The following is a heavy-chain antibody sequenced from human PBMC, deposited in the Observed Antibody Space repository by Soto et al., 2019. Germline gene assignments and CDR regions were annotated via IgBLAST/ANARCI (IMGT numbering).Heavy chain of an antibody. D-gene: IGHD3-16*02. CDR3: GRDRFPHVGGFSPIDS. CDR2: INSDGSRT. J-gene: IGHJ5*01. V-gene: IGHV3-74*01. CDR1: GFTFSNYR. Sequence: EVQLVESGGGLIQPGGSLRLSCAASGFTFSNYRLHWVRQAPGKGLEWVSRINSDGSRTSYVDSVKGRFIVARDNLMNLVSLEMNNLRVDDTAVYYCGRDRFPHVGGFSPIDSWGQGILVTVSS.